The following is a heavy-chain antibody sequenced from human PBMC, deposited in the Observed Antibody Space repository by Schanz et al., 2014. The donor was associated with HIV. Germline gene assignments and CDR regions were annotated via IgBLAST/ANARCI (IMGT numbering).Heavy chain of an antibody. V-gene: IGHV4-34*01. CDR2: INHSGNT. J-gene: IGHJ4*02. Sequence: QVQLQQWGAGLLKPSETLSLTCVVYGGSFSAYYWSWIRHPQGKGLECIGKINHSGNTNYNPSLKRRHTISAVTWKTQITLKKRSVAGAETAVYYCERSEYYDGSPLPLDSWGQGTLVTVSS. CDR1: GGSFSAYY. D-gene: IGHD3-22*01. CDR3: ERSEYYDGSPLPLDS.